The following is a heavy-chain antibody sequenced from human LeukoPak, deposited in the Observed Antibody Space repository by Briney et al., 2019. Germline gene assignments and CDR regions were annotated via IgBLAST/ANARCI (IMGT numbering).Heavy chain of an antibody. D-gene: IGHD3-3*01. J-gene: IGHJ5*02. Sequence: GASVKVSXKASGGTFSSYTISWVRQAPGQGLEWMGRIIPILGITNYAQKFQGRVTITADKSTSTAYMELSSLRSEDTAVYYCARGEMLSYYDFWSGYYNWFDPWGQGTLVTVSS. CDR3: ARGEMLSYYDFWSGYYNWFDP. V-gene: IGHV1-69*02. CDR2: IIPILGIT. CDR1: GGTFSSYT.